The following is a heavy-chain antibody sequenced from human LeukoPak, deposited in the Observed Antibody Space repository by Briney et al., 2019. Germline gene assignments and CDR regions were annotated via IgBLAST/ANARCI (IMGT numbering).Heavy chain of an antibody. D-gene: IGHD4-17*01. CDR3: ARAGYGASVGWYFDL. CDR1: GASISSYY. CDR2: IYYSGST. J-gene: IGHJ2*01. Sequence: SETLSLTCTVSGASISSYYWSWIRQPPGKGLEWIGYIYYSGSTNYNPSLKSRVTMSIDTSKNQFSLKLSSVTAAETAVYYCARAGYGASVGWYFDLWGRGTLVTVSS. V-gene: IGHV4-59*08.